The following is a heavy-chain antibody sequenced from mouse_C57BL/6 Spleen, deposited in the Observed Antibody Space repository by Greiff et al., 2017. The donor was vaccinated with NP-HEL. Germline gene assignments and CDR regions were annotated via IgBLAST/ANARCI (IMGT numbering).Heavy chain of an antibody. CDR1: GYTFTDYE. V-gene: IGHV1-15*01. CDR2: IDPETGGT. D-gene: IGHD1-1*01. CDR3: TREGITTVAPFAY. Sequence: VHLVESGAELVRPGASVTLSCKASGYTFTDYEMHWVKQTPVHGLEWIGAIDPETGGTAYNQKFKGKAILTADKSSSTAYMELRSLTSEDSAVYYCTREGITTVAPFAYWGQGTLVTVSA. J-gene: IGHJ3*01.